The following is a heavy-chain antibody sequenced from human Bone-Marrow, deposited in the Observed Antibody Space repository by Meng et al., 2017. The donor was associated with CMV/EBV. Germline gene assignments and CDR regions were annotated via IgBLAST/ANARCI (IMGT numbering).Heavy chain of an antibody. CDR2: INPDNGGT. Sequence: ASVKVSCKASGYSFTGYHIHWVRQTPGQGLEWLGWINPDNGGTHSAQKFHSRVTMTRDTSLNTAYMELDWLKSDDTAVYYCARNVFHCGSNCYYYFDYWGQGTLVTCYS. CDR1: GYSFTGYH. J-gene: IGHJ4*02. D-gene: IGHD2-21*01. V-gene: IGHV1-2*02. CDR3: ARNVFHCGSNCYYYFDY.